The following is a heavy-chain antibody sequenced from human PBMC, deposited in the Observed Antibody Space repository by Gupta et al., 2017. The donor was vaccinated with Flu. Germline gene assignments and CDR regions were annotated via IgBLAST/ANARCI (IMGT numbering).Heavy chain of an antibody. D-gene: IGHD2-2*01. CDR2: ISSSGSRI. Sequence: EVQLVQSGGGLVQPGGSLRLSCAASGFTFSTYEMNWVRQAPGKGLEWVSYISSSGSRIYYADSVKGRFTISRDNAKNSLYLQMNSLRVEDTAVYYCARDIDCSFTNCFEDDGFEVWGQGTMVTVSS. V-gene: IGHV3-48*03. CDR1: GFTFSTYE. J-gene: IGHJ3*01. CDR3: ARDIDCSFTNCFEDDGFEV.